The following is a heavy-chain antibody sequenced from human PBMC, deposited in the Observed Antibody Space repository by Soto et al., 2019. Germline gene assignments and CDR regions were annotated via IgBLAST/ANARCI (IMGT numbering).Heavy chain of an antibody. V-gene: IGHV1-46*01. CDR2: INPSGGST. D-gene: IGHD3-22*01. J-gene: IGHJ5*02. Sequence: ASVKVSCKASGYTFTSYYMHWVRQAPGQGLEWMGIINPSGGSTSYAQKFQGRVTMTRDTSTSTVYMELSSLRSEDTAVYYCARGGVWYDSSGYWFDPWGQGTLVTISS. CDR1: GYTFTSYY. CDR3: ARGGVWYDSSGYWFDP.